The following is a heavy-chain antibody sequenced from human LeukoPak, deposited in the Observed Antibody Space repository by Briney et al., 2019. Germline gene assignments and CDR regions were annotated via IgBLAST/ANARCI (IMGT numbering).Heavy chain of an antibody. V-gene: IGHV3-23*01. CDR2: ISGSGDTT. Sequence: RSGGSLRLSCAGSGFIFSTYAMTWVRQAPGKGLEWVSGISGSGDTTYYADSVKGRFTISRDNSKNTLYLQMDSLRAEDTAVYYCARDRAWNYFDYWGQGTLVTVSS. CDR3: ARDRAWNYFDY. D-gene: IGHD3-3*01. CDR1: GFIFSTYA. J-gene: IGHJ4*02.